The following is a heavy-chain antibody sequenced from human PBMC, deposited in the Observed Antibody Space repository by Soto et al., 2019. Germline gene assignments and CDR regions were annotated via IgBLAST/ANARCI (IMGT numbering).Heavy chain of an antibody. CDR3: ARRLELRGGMGG. V-gene: IGHV3-48*02. Sequence: EVQLVESGGGLVQPGGSLRLSCAASGFTFSSYSMNWVRQAPGKGLEWVSYISSSSSTIYYADSVKGRCTISRDNYKNLLCLHMNSLRDEDTEVYYCARRLELRGGMGGWGPGSPVTVSS. CDR1: GFTFSSYS. J-gene: IGHJ6*01. D-gene: IGHD1-7*01. CDR2: ISSSSSTI.